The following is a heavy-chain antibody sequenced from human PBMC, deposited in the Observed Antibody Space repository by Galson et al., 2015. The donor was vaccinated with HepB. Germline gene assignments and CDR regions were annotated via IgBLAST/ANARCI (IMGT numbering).Heavy chain of an antibody. V-gene: IGHV3-21*01. CDR1: GVTFSSYS. Sequence: SLRLSCAASGVTFSSYSMNWVRQAPGKGLEWVSSISSSSSYIYYADSVKGRFTISRDHAKKSLYLQMNSLRAEDTAVYYCARWLSYDFWSCRGPGADYYGMDVWGQGTTVPVSS. J-gene: IGHJ6*02. CDR2: ISSSSSYI. D-gene: IGHD3-3*01. CDR3: ARWLSYDFWSCRGPGADYYGMDV.